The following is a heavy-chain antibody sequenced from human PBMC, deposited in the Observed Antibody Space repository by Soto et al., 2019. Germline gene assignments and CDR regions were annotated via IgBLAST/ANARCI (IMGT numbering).Heavy chain of an antibody. J-gene: IGHJ3*02. Sequence: ASVKVSCKASGYTFTSYYMHWVRQAPGQGLEWMGIINPSGGSTSYAQKFQGRVTMTRDTSTSTVYMELSSLRSEDTAVYYCVRDKGELHSPLASLDIWGQGTMVTVSS. CDR1: GYTFTSYY. CDR2: INPSGGST. D-gene: IGHD1-26*01. CDR3: VRDKGELHSPLASLDI. V-gene: IGHV1-46*01.